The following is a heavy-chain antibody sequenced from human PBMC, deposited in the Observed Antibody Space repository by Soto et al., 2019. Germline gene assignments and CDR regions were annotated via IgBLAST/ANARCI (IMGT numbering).Heavy chain of an antibody. CDR1: GGSISSSSYY. CDR3: ATAIAAAGAEYFQH. Sequence: SETLSLTCTVSGGSISSSSYYWGWIRQPPGKGLEWIGSIYYSGSTYYNPSPKSRVTISVDTSKNQFSLKLSSVTAADTAVYYCATAIAAAGAEYFQHWGQGTLVTVSS. D-gene: IGHD6-13*01. J-gene: IGHJ1*01. V-gene: IGHV4-39*01. CDR2: IYYSGST.